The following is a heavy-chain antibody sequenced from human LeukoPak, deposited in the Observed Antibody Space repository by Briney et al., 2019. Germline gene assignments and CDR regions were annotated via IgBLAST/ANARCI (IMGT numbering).Heavy chain of an antibody. V-gene: IGHV4-39*01. CDR2: IYYSGST. CDR1: GGSISSSSYY. CDR3: ARHIISRGYSYGAIDY. Sequence: PSETLSLTCTVSGGSISSSSYYWGRIRQPPGKGLEWIGSIYYSGSTYYNPSLKSRVTISVDTSKDQFSLKLSSVTAADTAVYYCARHIISRGYSYGAIDYWGQGTLVTVSS. D-gene: IGHD5-18*01. J-gene: IGHJ4*02.